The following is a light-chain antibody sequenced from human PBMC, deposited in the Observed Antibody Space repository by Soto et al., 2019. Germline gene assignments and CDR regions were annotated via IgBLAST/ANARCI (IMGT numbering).Light chain of an antibody. V-gene: IGKV1-5*03. CDR2: KAS. J-gene: IGKJ4*01. CDR3: QQYNSYPLT. Sequence: DIQMPQSPSTLSASVGARVTITLRASQSISSWLAWYQQKPGKAPNLLIYKASILESGVPSRFSGSGSGTEFTLTISSLQPDDFATYYGQQYNSYPLTFGGGTKVEIK. CDR1: QSISSW.